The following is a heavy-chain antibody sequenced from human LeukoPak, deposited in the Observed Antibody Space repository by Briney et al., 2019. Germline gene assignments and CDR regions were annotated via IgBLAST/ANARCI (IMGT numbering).Heavy chain of an antibody. CDR3: ARVGKPYYFDY. D-gene: IGHD1-14*01. V-gene: IGHV4-30-2*01. CDR2: IYHSGST. CDR1: GGSISSGGYS. J-gene: IGHJ4*02. Sequence: PSQTLSLTCAVSGGSISSGGYSWSWIRQPPGKGLEWIGYIYHSGSTYYHPSLKSRVTIPVDRSKNQFSLKLSSVTAADTAVYYCARVGKPYYFDYWGQGTLVTVSS.